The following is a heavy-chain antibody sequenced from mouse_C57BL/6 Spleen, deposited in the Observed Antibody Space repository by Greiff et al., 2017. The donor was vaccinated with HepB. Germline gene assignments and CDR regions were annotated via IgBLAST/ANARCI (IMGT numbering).Heavy chain of an antibody. J-gene: IGHJ2*01. CDR1: GYSFTDYN. V-gene: IGHV1-39*01. D-gene: IGHD1-1*01. CDR3: ARYDYGSSYYFGY. Sequence: VHVKQSGPELVKPGASVKISCKASGYSFTDYNMNWVKQSNGKSLEWIGVINPNYGTTSYNQKFKGKATLTVDQSSSTAYMQLNSLTSEDSAVYYCARYDYGSSYYFGYWGQGTTLTVSS. CDR2: INPNYGTT.